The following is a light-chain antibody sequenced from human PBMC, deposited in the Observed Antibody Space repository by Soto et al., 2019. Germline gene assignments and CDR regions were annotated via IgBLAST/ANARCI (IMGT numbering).Light chain of an antibody. V-gene: IGLV2-14*01. CDR1: SSDVGGYDY. J-gene: IGLJ2*01. CDR3: SSYGGSNNLV. Sequence: QSALTQPASVSGSPGQSITISCTGTSSDVGGYDYVSWYQQHPGKVPKLMIYEVSNRPSGVSNRFSGSKSGNTASLTVSGLQAEDEADYYCSSYGGSNNLVFGGGTKLTVL. CDR2: EVS.